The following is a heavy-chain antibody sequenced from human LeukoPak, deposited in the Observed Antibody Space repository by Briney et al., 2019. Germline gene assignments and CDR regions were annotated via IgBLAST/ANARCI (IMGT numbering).Heavy chain of an antibody. Sequence: GGSLRLSCAASGFTFSSYAMRWVRQAPGKGLEWVSAISGSGGSTYYADSVKGRFTISRDNSRDTLYLQMNSLRTEDTAVYYCAKGYYDYVWGSYYFDYWGQGTLVTVSS. CDR3: AKGYYDYVWGSYYFDY. V-gene: IGHV3-23*01. CDR2: ISGSGGST. CDR1: GFTFSSYA. D-gene: IGHD3-16*01. J-gene: IGHJ4*02.